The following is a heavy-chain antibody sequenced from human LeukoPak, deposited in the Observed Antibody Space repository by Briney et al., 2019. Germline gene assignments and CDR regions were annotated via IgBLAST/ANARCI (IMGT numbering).Heavy chain of an antibody. J-gene: IGHJ4*02. CDR3: AKDPHSSSWYYFDS. Sequence: GRSLRLSCAASRFTFSYFAMHWVRQAPGKGLEWVAVLSDDGSNKFYADSVKGRFTISRDNSKNTPYLQMNSLRAEDTAFYYCAKDPHSSSWYYFDSWGQGTLVTVSS. CDR2: LSDDGSNK. V-gene: IGHV3-30*18. CDR1: RFTFSYFA. D-gene: IGHD6-13*01.